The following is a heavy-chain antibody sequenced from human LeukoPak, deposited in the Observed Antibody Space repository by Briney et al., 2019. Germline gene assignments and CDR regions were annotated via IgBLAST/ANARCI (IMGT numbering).Heavy chain of an antibody. CDR2: ISGSGGST. J-gene: IGHJ4*02. CDR1: GFTFSSYA. Sequence: GGSLRLSCAASGFTFSSYAMSWVRQAPGNGLEWVSAISGSGGSTYYADSVKGRFTISRDNSKNTLYLQMNSLRAEDTAVYYCAKDLGGYYYDCSGYPLLDYWGQGTLVTVSS. D-gene: IGHD3-22*01. V-gene: IGHV3-23*01. CDR3: AKDLGGYYYDCSGYPLLDY.